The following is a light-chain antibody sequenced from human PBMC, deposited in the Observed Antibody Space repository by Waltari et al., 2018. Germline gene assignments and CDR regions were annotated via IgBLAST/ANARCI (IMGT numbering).Light chain of an antibody. CDR1: SSDVGSSNL. CDR2: EVS. J-gene: IGLJ2*01. Sequence: QSALPQPASVSGSPGQSITISRTGTSSDVGSSNLVSWYQQHPGKAPKLMIYEVSKRPSGVSDRFSGANYTNTPSLALPGLQTEQEDEYCCCSVAGTAFFGAGTKLTLL. CDR3: CSVAGTAF. V-gene: IGLV2-23*02.